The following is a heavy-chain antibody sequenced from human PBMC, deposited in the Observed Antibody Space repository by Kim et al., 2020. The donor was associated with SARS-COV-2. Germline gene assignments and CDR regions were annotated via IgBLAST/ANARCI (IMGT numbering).Heavy chain of an antibody. J-gene: IGHJ4*02. D-gene: IGHD4-17*01. CDR2: IHKGSGSI. CDR3: AREAYGDYFSFGY. V-gene: IGHV3-48*02. CDR1: GFTFSSYS. Sequence: GGSLRLSCTASGFTFSSYSLNWVRQAPGKGLEWISHIHKGSGSIFYADSVQGRFTVSRDNGQNSLYLDMSSLRDDDTAVYYCAREAYGDYFSFGYWGLGTLLTVSS.